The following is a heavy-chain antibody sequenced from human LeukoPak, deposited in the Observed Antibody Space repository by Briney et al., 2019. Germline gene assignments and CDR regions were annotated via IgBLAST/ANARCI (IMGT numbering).Heavy chain of an antibody. Sequence: HPGGSLRLSCAASGFTFSSYAMNWVRLAPGKGLEWVSAITDNGNTTYYADSVKGRFTISRDHSKNTVFLQMDSLRAEDTAVYYCAKTTAGNSSGRYPGWPVDYWGQGTLVTVSS. CDR1: GFTFSSYA. CDR2: ITDNGNTT. CDR3: AKTTAGNSSGRYPGWPVDY. V-gene: IGHV3-23*01. D-gene: IGHD6-19*01. J-gene: IGHJ4*02.